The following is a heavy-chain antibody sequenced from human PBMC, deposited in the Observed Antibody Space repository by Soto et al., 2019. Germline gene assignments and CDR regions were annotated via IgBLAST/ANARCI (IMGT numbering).Heavy chain of an antibody. V-gene: IGHV3-48*02. CDR1: GFSFSTYN. J-gene: IGHJ5*01. D-gene: IGHD2-15*01. CDR2: ISTTSFTI. CDR3: ARDRCYDGTCYSASDS. Sequence: PGGSLRLSCAASGFSFSTYNMDWVHQAPGKGPEWIAYISTTSFTIYYADSVKGRFTISRDNDRNSLYLEMNSLRDEDTAVYYCARDRCYDGTCYSASDSWGQGTLVTVSS.